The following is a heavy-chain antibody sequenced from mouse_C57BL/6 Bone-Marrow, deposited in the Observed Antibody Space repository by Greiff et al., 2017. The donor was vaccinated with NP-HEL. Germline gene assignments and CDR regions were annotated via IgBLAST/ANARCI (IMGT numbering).Heavy chain of an antibody. CDR1: GYTFTDYE. V-gene: IGHV1-15*01. D-gene: IGHD2-5*01. J-gene: IGHJ3*01. Sequence: VQLQQSGAELVRPGASVTLSCKASGYTFTDYEMHWVKQTPVHGLEWIGAIDPETGGTAYNQKFKGKAILTADKSSSTAYMELRSLTSEDSAVYYCSYSNLPWFAYWGQGTLVTVSA. CDR2: IDPETGGT. CDR3: SYSNLPWFAY.